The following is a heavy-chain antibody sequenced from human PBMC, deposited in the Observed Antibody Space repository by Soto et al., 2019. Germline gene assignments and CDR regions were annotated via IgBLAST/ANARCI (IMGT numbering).Heavy chain of an antibody. Sequence: SVKVSCKASGGTFSSYAISWVRQAPGQGLEWMGGIIPIFGTANYAQKFQGRVTITADESTSTAYMELSSLRAEDTAVYYCARDFNPEFYDFWSGPYDAFDIWGQGTMVTVSS. D-gene: IGHD3-3*01. CDR2: IIPIFGTA. CDR3: ARDFNPEFYDFWSGPYDAFDI. J-gene: IGHJ3*02. CDR1: GGTFSSYA. V-gene: IGHV1-69*13.